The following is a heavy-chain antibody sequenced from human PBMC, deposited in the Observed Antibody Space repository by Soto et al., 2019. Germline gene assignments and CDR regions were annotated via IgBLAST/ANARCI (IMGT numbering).Heavy chain of an antibody. CDR3: ARRRWTHCWGGRDRYGMDV. CDR1: GGSFSGYY. D-gene: IGHD3-16*01. J-gene: IGHJ6*02. Sequence: QVQLQQWGAGLLKPSETLSLTCAVSGGSFSGYYWSWIRQPPGKGLARIGEINRSGSTNYNPSLRSCVTISVDTSKKQFHLQRSSVTAADTAVYYCARRRWTHCWGGRDRYGMDVWGQGTTVTVSS. CDR2: INRSGST. V-gene: IGHV4-34*01.